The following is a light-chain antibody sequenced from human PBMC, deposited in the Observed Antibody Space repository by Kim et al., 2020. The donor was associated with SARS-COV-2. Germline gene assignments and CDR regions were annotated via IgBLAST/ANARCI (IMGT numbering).Light chain of an antibody. Sequence: SPGVGATLSCRASQGVSSYIAWYQHKPGQPPRLLSYDASKRATDIPARFSGSGFGTDFTLTISSLEPEDSAIYYCQQRNNWTTFGQGTRVEIK. V-gene: IGKV3-11*01. CDR2: DAS. CDR1: QGVSSY. J-gene: IGKJ1*01. CDR3: QQRNNWTT.